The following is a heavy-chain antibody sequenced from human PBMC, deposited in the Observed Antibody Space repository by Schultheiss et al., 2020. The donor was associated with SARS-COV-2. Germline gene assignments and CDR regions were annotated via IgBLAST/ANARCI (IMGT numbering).Heavy chain of an antibody. CDR3: ASISHSYGDY. V-gene: IGHV4-31*03. J-gene: IGHJ4*02. Sequence: SETLSLTCTVSGGSISSGGYYWSWIRQHPGKGLEWIGYIYYSGSTYYNPSLKSRVTISVDTSKNQFSLKLSSVTAADTAVYYCASISHSYGDYWGQGTLVTVSS. D-gene: IGHD5-18*01. CDR2: IYYSGST. CDR1: GGSISSGGYY.